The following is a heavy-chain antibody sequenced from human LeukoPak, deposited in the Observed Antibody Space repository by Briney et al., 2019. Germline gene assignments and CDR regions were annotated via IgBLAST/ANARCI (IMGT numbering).Heavy chain of an antibody. CDR2: ISYDGSNK. V-gene: IGHV3-30*04. Sequence: GGSLRLSCAASGFTFSSYAMHWVRQAPGKGLEWVAVISYDGSNKYYADSVKGRFTISRDNSKNTLYLQMNSLRAEDTAVYYCAKPKWLRRPNTPYYMDVWGKGTTVTISS. CDR1: GFTFSSYA. D-gene: IGHD5-12*01. CDR3: AKPKWLRRPNTPYYMDV. J-gene: IGHJ6*03.